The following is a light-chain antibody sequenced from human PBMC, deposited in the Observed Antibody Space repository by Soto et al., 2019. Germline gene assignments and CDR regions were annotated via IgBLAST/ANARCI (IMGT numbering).Light chain of an antibody. CDR3: QQSYTLSPLT. Sequence: DIQMTQSPTTLSVSIGDRVTITCRASESIRTWLAWYQHKPGKAPKVLISAASNLQSGVPSRFSGSGSGTVFTLTISSLQPEDFATYFCQQSYTLSPLTFGGGTKVDIK. J-gene: IGKJ4*01. CDR2: AAS. CDR1: ESIRTW. V-gene: IGKV1-39*01.